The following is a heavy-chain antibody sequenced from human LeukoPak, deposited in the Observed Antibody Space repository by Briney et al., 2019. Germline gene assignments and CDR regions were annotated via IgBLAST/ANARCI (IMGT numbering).Heavy chain of an antibody. CDR1: GGSFSGYY. Sequence: SETLSLTCAVYGGSFSGYYWSWIRQPPGKGLEWIGEINHSGSTNYNPSLKSRVTISVDTSKNQFSLKLSSVTAADTAAYCCARTLAHDYWGQGTLVTVSS. CDR3: ARTLAHDY. J-gene: IGHJ4*02. V-gene: IGHV4-34*01. CDR2: INHSGST.